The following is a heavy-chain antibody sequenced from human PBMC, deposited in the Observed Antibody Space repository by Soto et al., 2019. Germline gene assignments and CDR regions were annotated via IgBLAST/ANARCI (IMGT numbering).Heavy chain of an antibody. Sequence: EVQLVESGGGLVKPGGSLRLACAASGFTFSNDWMSWVRQAPGKGLEWVAHIKSKINGGTTDHAAPVKGRFTISRDDSKNTLYLQMYRLQVEDTAVYYCTSYGHVSASHRIMWAYWGQGALVTVSS. CDR2: IKSKINGGTT. CDR1: GFTFSNDW. D-gene: IGHD3-16*02. V-gene: IGHV3-15*01. CDR3: TSYGHVSASHRIMWAY. J-gene: IGHJ4*02.